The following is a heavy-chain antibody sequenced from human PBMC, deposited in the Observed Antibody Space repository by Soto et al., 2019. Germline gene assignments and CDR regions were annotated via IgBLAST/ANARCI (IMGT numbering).Heavy chain of an antibody. CDR3: ASHLGELRYYYYGMDV. D-gene: IGHD1-26*01. J-gene: IGHJ6*02. CDR1: GFTFSSYG. CDR2: ISYDGSNK. Sequence: PGGSLRLSCAASGFTFSSYGMHWVRQAPGKGLEWVAVISYDGSNKYYADSVKGRFTISRDNSKNTLYLQMNSLRAEDTAVYYCASHLGELRYYYYGMDVWGQGTTVTVSS. V-gene: IGHV3-30*03.